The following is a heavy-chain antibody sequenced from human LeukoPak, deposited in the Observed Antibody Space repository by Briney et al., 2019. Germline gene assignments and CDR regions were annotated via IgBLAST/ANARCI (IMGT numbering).Heavy chain of an antibody. Sequence: SQTMSPTCTVSGGSISSGSNYWSWIRQPAGKGLEWIGRIYTRGSTNYNPSLKSRVTISVDTSKNQFSLKLSSVTAADTAVYYCARERRVSSTYYYDSSGYPLDYWGQGTLVTVSS. V-gene: IGHV4-61*02. CDR3: ARERRVSSTYYYDSSGYPLDY. CDR1: GGSISSGSNY. CDR2: IYTRGST. J-gene: IGHJ4*02. D-gene: IGHD3-22*01.